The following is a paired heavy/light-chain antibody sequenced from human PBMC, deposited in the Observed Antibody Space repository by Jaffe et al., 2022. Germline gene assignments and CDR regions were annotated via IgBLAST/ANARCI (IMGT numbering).Light chain of an antibody. CDR2: KAS. J-gene: IGKJ1*01. V-gene: IGKV1-5*03. CDR1: QSISSW. Sequence: DIQMTQSPSTLSASVGDRVTITCRASQSISSWLAWYQQKPGKAPKLLIYKASSLESGVPSRFSGSGSGTEFTLTISSLQPDDFATYYCQQYNSYSSTFGQGTKVEIK. CDR3: QQYNSYSST.
Heavy chain of an antibody. J-gene: IGHJ4*02. CDR1: GYTFTSYY. V-gene: IGHV1-46*01. Sequence: QVQLVQSGAEVKKPGASVKVSCKASGYTFTSYYMHWVRQAPGQGLEWMGIINPSGGSTSYAQKFQGRVTMTRDTSTSTVYMELSSLRSEDTAVYYCARVLKASGSGWLHPFDYWGQGTLVTVSS. CDR2: INPSGGST. D-gene: IGHD6-19*01. CDR3: ARVLKASGSGWLHPFDY.